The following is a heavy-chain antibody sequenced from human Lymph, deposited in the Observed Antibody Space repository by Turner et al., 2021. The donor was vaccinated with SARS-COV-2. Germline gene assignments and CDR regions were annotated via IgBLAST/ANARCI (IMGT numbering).Heavy chain of an antibody. CDR3: ARDDREFWSGYYTHYYYYGMDV. Sequence: QVQLVGSGGGVVQPGRSLRLSCAASGFTFSSSAMHWVRQAPGKGLEWVAVISYDGSNKNYADSVKGRFTISRDNSKNTLYLQMNSLRAEDTAVYYCARDDREFWSGYYTHYYYYGMDVWGQGTTVTVSS. D-gene: IGHD3-3*01. V-gene: IGHV3-30*04. CDR2: ISYDGSNK. J-gene: IGHJ6*02. CDR1: GFTFSSSA.